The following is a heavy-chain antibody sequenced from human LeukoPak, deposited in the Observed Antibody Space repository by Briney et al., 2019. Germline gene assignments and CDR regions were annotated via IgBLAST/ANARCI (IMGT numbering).Heavy chain of an antibody. Sequence: SVKVSCKASGGTFSSYAISWVRQAPGQGLEWMGGIIPIFGTANYAQKFQGRVTITADESTSTAYMELSSLRSEDTAVYYCARDRQSDIVATSRFDPWGQGTLVTVSS. CDR1: GGTFSSYA. V-gene: IGHV1-69*13. D-gene: IGHD5-12*01. CDR3: ARDRQSDIVATSRFDP. J-gene: IGHJ5*02. CDR2: IIPIFGTA.